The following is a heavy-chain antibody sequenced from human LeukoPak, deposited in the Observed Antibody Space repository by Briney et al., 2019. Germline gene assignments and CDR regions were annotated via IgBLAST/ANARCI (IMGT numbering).Heavy chain of an antibody. J-gene: IGHJ5*02. CDR3: ARQKGYSGYRGGFDP. D-gene: IGHD5-12*01. CDR1: GGTFSSYA. CDR2: IIPIFGTA. V-gene: IGHV1-69*01. Sequence: SVKVSCKASGGTFSSYAISWVRQAPGQGLEWMGGIIPIFGTANYAQKFQGRVTITADESTSTAYMELSSLRSEDTAVYYCARQKGYSGYRGGFDPWGQGTLVTVSS.